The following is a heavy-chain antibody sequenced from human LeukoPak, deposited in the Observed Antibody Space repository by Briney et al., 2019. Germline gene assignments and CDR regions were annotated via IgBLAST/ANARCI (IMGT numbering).Heavy chain of an antibody. CDR1: GFTFDDYT. Sequence: GGSLRLSCAASGFTFDDYTMHWVRQAPGKGLEWVSAINWNSGNIGYADSVKGRFTISRDNAKNTLYLQMNSLRAEDTALYYCAKSDHGNGDFDYWGQGTLVTVSS. CDR3: AKSDHGNGDFDY. V-gene: IGHV3-9*01. D-gene: IGHD1-26*01. J-gene: IGHJ4*02. CDR2: INWNSGNI.